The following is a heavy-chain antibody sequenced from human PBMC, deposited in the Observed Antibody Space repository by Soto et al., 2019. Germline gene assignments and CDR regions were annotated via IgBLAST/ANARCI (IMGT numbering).Heavy chain of an antibody. Sequence: PGESPKIPRNSSGYNLTSYWNNWVRQMPGKGLEGMGRIDPSGSYTNYSPSFQGHVTIAADKSISTAYLQWSNLKASDTGMYYCARQTYSPDAFDIWGQGTMVTVSS. D-gene: IGHD1-26*01. J-gene: IGHJ3*02. CDR1: GYNLTSYW. V-gene: IGHV5-10-1*01. CDR2: IDPSGSYT. CDR3: ARQTYSPDAFDI.